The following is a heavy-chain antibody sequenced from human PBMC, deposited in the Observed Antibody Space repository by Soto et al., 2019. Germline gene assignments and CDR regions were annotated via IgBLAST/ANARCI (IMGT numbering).Heavy chain of an antibody. CDR3: AKEPSSDYYRVADY. Sequence: QVQVVESGGGVVQPGRSLRLSCAASGFTLSSCGMHWVRQAPGKGLEWVGVITYDGGSEHYADFVKGRFTISRDSSENTAYLQMNSLRVEDSAVYYCAKEPSSDYYRVADYWGQGTLVTVSS. V-gene: IGHV3-30*18. CDR1: GFTLSSCG. J-gene: IGHJ4*02. D-gene: IGHD4-17*01. CDR2: ITYDGGSE.